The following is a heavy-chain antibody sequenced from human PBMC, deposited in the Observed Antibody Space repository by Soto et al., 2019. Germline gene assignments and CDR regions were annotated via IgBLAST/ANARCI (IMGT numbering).Heavy chain of an antibody. D-gene: IGHD6-13*01. J-gene: IGHJ5*02. CDR3: ATDRGSSSWSINWFDP. Sequence: SETLSLTCSVSGGSISSGYYYWSWIRQPPGKGLEWIGNIYYSGNTYYNPSLKSRLIISIDTSKNQFSLKVGSVTAADTAVYYCATDRGSSSWSINWFDPWGQGTLVTVPQ. CDR2: IYYSGNT. CDR1: GGSISSGYYY. V-gene: IGHV4-30-4*01.